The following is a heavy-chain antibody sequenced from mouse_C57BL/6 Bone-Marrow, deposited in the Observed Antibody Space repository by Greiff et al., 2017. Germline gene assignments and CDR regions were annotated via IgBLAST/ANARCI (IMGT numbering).Heavy chain of an antibody. V-gene: IGHV1-81*01. CDR2: IYPRGGNT. CDR1: GSTFTSLG. Sequence: VQLQRSGADLASPGASLKLSCKASGSTFTSLGISWVKQRTGQGLEWFGEIYPRGGNTYYNEKFKGKATLTADKSYSTAYMELRSLTSEDSAVYFCARDYYFDYWGQGTTHTASS. J-gene: IGHJ2*01. CDR3: ARDYYFDY.